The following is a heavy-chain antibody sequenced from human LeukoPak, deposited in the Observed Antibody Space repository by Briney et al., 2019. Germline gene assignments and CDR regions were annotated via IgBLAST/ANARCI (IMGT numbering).Heavy chain of an antibody. Sequence: GGSLRLSCAASGFTFSSYAMSWVRQAPGKGLEWVSSISGSGGNTYYADSVKDRFSISRDNSKTTVSLQMNSLRAEDTAVYYCAKGRGTAVTSAANYWGQGTPVTVSS. CDR2: ISGSGGNT. CDR3: AKGRGTAVTSAANY. J-gene: IGHJ4*02. V-gene: IGHV3-23*01. D-gene: IGHD4-17*01. CDR1: GFTFSSYA.